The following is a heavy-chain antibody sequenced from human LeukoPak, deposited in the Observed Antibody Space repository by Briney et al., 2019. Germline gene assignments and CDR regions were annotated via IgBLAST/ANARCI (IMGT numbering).Heavy chain of an antibody. CDR1: GYSVSSGYY. V-gene: IGHV4-38-2*02. D-gene: IGHD1-26*01. CDR2: IYPSGSI. CDR3: ARGGSGSYYGGWLDP. J-gene: IGHJ5*02. Sequence: SETLSLTCTVSGYSVSSGYYWGWIRQPPGKGLEWIGRIYPSGSINYNPSLKSRVTMSVDTSKNQVSLKLNSVTAADTAVYYCARGGSGSYYGGWLDPWGQGTLVTVSS.